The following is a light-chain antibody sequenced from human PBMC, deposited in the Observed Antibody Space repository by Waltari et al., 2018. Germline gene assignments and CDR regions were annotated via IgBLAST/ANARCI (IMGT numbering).Light chain of an antibody. CDR3: QQRSNWPPIFT. V-gene: IGKV3-11*01. CDR2: DAS. J-gene: IGKJ3*01. Sequence: IVLTQFTATLSLSPGERATLSCRASQSVSSYLDWYQQKPGQAPRLLIYDASNRATGIQERFSGSGSGKELNSTIRRLEPEDFAVYYCQQRSNWPPIFTFGPGTKVDIK. CDR1: QSVSSY.